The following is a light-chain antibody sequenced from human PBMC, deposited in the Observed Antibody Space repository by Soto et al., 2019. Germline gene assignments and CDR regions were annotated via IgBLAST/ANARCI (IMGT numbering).Light chain of an antibody. V-gene: IGLV2-23*02. CDR1: SSDVGSYNL. CDR2: EVT. CDR3: CPYAGGSTPWV. J-gene: IGLJ3*02. Sequence: QSALTQPASVSGSPGQSIAISCTGTSSDVGSYNLVSWYQHHPGKAPKLMIYEVTKRPSGVSDRFFASKSGNTASLTISGLQAEDEADYFCCPYAGGSTPWVFGGGTKLTVL.